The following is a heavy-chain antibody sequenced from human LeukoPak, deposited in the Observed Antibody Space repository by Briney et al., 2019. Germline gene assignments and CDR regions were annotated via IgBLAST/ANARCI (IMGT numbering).Heavy chain of an antibody. Sequence: SLXXTXXXYSIXXXYYXXWIXXXXXXXLEWIGSIYHSGSTYYNPSLKSRVTISVDTSKNQFSLKLSSVTAADTAVYYCARGGESFGYWGQGTLVTVSS. CDR2: IYHSGST. J-gene: IGHJ4*02. CDR1: XYSIXXXYY. V-gene: IGHV4-38-2*02. D-gene: IGHD3-10*01. CDR3: ARGGESFGY.